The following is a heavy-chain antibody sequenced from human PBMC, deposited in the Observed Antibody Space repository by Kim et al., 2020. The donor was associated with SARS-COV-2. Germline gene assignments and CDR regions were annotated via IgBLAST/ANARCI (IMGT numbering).Heavy chain of an antibody. CDR3: ARVYSSSCGKASDY. V-gene: IGHV3-48*03. J-gene: IGHJ4*02. D-gene: IGHD6-6*01. Sequence: GGSLRLSCASSGFTFTTYEMNWVRQAPGKGLEWVSYISSSGTTIYYADSVKGRFTISRDNAKNSLFLQMISLRAEDTAVYYCARVYSSSCGKASDYWGQGTLVTVSS. CDR2: ISSSGTTI. CDR1: GFTFTTYE.